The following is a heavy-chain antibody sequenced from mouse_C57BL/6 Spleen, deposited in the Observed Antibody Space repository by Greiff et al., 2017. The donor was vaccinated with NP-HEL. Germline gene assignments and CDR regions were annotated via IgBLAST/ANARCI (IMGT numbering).Heavy chain of an antibody. D-gene: IGHD4-1*01. Sequence: VKLQESGAELVRPGASVTLSCKASGYTFTDYEMHWVKQTPVHGLEWIGAIDPETGGTAYNQKFKGKAILTADKSSSTAYMELRSLTSEDAAVYYCTRDWDVDHWGQGTTLTVSS. CDR1: GYTFTDYE. V-gene: IGHV1-15*01. CDR2: IDPETGGT. CDR3: TRDWDVDH. J-gene: IGHJ2*01.